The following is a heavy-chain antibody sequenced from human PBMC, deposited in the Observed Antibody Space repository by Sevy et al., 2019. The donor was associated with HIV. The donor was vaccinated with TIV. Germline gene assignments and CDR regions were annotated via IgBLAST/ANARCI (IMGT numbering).Heavy chain of an antibody. D-gene: IGHD3-10*01. CDR2: IYYSGST. CDR3: RRVRVPISVDTSKTQFSLKLSSGTAAETAVYYCAGGGYCSSTSCYALLGNDY. Sequence: SETLSLTCTVSGGSVSSGSYYWSWIRQPPGKGLEWIGYIYYSGSTNYNPSLKSRVTISVDTSKNQFSLKLNPVNGATPNHSPPRRVRVPISVDTSKTQFSLKLSSGTAAETAVYYCAGGGYCSSTSCYALLGNDYWGQGTLVTVSS. V-gene: IGHV4-61*01. J-gene: IGHJ4*02. CDR1: GGSVSSGSYY.